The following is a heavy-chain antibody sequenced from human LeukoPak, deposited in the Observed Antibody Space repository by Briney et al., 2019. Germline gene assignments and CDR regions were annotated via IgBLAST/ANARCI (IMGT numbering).Heavy chain of an antibody. J-gene: IGHJ6*04. CDR3: AREYYYGSGSHEYYYGMDV. CDR1: GFTFSSYW. D-gene: IGHD3-10*01. CDR2: INSDGSST. V-gene: IGHV3-74*01. Sequence: GGSLRLYCAASGFTFSSYWMHWVRQAPGKGLVWVSRINSDGSSTSYADSVKGRFTISRDNAKNTLYLQMNSLRAEDTAVYYCAREYYYGSGSHEYYYGMDVWGKGTTVTVSS.